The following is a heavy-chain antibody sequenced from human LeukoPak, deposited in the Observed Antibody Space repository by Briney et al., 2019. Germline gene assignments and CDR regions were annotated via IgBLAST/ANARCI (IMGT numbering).Heavy chain of an antibody. D-gene: IGHD6-19*01. CDR1: GFTFSSYG. V-gene: IGHV3-33*01. CDR2: IWYDGSNK. Sequence: TGGSLSLSCAASGFTFSSYGMHWVRQAPGKGLEWVALIWYDGSNKEYADSVKGRFTISRDNSKNTLYLQMNSLRAEDTGVYYCARDRYGSGNGWFDPWGQGTRVTVTS. J-gene: IGHJ5*02. CDR3: ARDRYGSGNGWFDP.